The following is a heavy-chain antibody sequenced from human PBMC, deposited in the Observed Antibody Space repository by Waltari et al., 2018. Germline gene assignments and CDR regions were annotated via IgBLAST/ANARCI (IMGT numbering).Heavy chain of an antibody. CDR3: ARDHVWTRFGSSSSYFDY. Sequence: QVQLQESGPGLVKPSETLSLTCTVSGGSISSYYWSWIRQPPGKGLEWIGYIYYSGSTNYNPSLKSRVTISVDTSKNQFSLKLSSVTAADTAVYYCARDHVWTRFGSSSSYFDYWGQGTLVTVSS. CDR2: IYYSGST. J-gene: IGHJ4*02. V-gene: IGHV4-59*01. D-gene: IGHD6-6*01. CDR1: GGSISSYY.